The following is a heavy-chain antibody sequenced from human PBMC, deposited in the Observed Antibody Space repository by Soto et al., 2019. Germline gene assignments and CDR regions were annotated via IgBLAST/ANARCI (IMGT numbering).Heavy chain of an antibody. D-gene: IGHD6-13*01. Sequence: QVQLGQSGAEVKKPGSSGKVSCKASGGTLNSYTINWVRQAPGHGPEWLGRIIPVLGVANYAQTFQGRVTITADKSTSTVYMDLTSLRSEDTAVYYCARSSVAADGTLGNWGPGTLVTVSS. CDR2: IIPVLGVA. CDR1: GGTLNSYT. V-gene: IGHV1-69*02. CDR3: ARSSVAADGTLGN. J-gene: IGHJ4*02.